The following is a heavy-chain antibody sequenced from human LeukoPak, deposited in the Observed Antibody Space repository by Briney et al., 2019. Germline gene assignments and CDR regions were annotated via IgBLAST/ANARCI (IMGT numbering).Heavy chain of an antibody. CDR2: ISSSSSYI. Sequence: GGSLRLSCAASGFTFSTYSMNWVRQAPGKGLEWVSSISSSSSYIYYADSLKGRFTISRDNAKNSLYLQMNSLRAEDTAVYYCARLTYYYYYYMDVWGKGTTVTVSS. V-gene: IGHV3-21*01. CDR1: GFTFSTYS. J-gene: IGHJ6*03. CDR3: ARLTYYYYYYMDV.